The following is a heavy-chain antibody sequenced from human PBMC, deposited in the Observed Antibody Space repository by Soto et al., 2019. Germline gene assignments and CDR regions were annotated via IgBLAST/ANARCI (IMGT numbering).Heavy chain of an antibody. Sequence: SETLSLTCNVSGDSVSSGYWSWIRQPPGKGLEWIGFMYFGGSFNYNPSLASRVTISVETSKNQFSMKMTSVTAADTAVYYCARNYYDSIGFTNGPWSQGTLVTVSS. CDR2: MYFGGSF. J-gene: IGHJ5*02. D-gene: IGHD3-22*01. CDR1: GDSVSSGY. CDR3: ARNYYDSIGFTNGP. V-gene: IGHV4-59*02.